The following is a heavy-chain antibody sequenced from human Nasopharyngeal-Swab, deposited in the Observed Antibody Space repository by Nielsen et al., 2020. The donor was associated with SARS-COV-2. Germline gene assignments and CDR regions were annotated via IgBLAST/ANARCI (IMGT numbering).Heavy chain of an antibody. CDR2: ISYDGSNK. CDR3: ARDSFGSGGTSPEDDY. V-gene: IGHV3-30-3*01. CDR1: GFTFSSYA. D-gene: IGHD2-15*01. Sequence: GESLKISCAASGFTFSSYAMHWVRQAPGKGLEWAAVISYDGSNKYYADSVKGRFTISRDNSKNTLYLQMNSLRAEDTAVYYCARDSFGSGGTSPEDDYWGQGTLVTVSS. J-gene: IGHJ4*02.